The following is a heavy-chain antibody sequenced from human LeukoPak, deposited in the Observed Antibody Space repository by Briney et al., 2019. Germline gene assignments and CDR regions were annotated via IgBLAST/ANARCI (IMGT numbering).Heavy chain of an antibody. D-gene: IGHD3-16*01. Sequence: ASVKVSCKASGGTFSSYAISWVRQAPGQGLEWMGGIIPIFGTANYAQKFQGRVTITTDESTSTAYMELSSLRSEDTAVYYCARDWGDDGGEYYFDYWGQGTLVTVSS. V-gene: IGHV1-69*05. J-gene: IGHJ4*02. CDR3: ARDWGDDGGEYYFDY. CDR1: GGTFSSYA. CDR2: IIPIFGTA.